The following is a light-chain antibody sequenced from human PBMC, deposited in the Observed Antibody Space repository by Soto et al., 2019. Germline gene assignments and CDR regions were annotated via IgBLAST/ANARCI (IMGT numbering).Light chain of an antibody. Sequence: DIQMTQSPSTLSASVGDRVTITCRASQSISSWLAWYQQKPGKAPKLLIYDASSLESGVPSRFSGSGSGTEFTLTRSSLQPDDFATYYCQQYNSYSYTFGQGTKLEIK. J-gene: IGKJ2*01. CDR3: QQYNSYSYT. CDR1: QSISSW. V-gene: IGKV1-5*01. CDR2: DAS.